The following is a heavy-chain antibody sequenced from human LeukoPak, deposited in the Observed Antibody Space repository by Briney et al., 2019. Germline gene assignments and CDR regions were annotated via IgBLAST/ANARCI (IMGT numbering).Heavy chain of an antibody. J-gene: IGHJ3*02. Sequence: ASVKVSCKAAGYSFTNFHINWVRQAPGQGPEWMGWMNPNTGNTGFAQKFQGSVTITQNTSISTVYMELNSLTSEDTAIYYCARRGLVAGIYDLVYGFDIWGQGTMVTVSS. V-gene: IGHV1-8*03. CDR3: ARRGLVAGIYDLVYGFDI. CDR1: GYSFTNFH. CDR2: MNPNTGNT. D-gene: IGHD3/OR15-3a*01.